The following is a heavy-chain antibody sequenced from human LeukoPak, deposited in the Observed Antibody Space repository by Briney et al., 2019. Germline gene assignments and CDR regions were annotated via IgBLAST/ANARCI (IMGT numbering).Heavy chain of an antibody. J-gene: IGHJ4*02. V-gene: IGHV3-30*02. D-gene: IGHD1-26*01. CDR2: IRYDGSNK. CDR1: GFTFSSYG. Sequence: PGGSLRLSCAASGFTFSSYGMHWVRQAPGKGLEWVAFIRYDGSNKYYADSVKGRFTISRDNSKNTLYLQMNSLRAEDTAVYYCARTSAWEPFRGGDFDCWGQGTLVTVSS. CDR3: ARTSAWEPFRGGDFDC.